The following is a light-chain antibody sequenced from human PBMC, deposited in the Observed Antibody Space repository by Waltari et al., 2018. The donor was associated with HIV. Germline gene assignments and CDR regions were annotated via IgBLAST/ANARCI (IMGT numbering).Light chain of an antibody. V-gene: IGLV1-44*01. Sequence: QSVLAQPPSASGTPGQRVTISCSGSTSNIGGNTVSCYQQLPGTAPKLLIYSNNGRPAGVPDRLSGSTAGTSASLVIRGLQSEDEADYYCAAWDDSLKGGAFGTGTKVTVL. CDR2: SNN. CDR3: AAWDDSLKGGA. J-gene: IGLJ1*01. CDR1: TSNIGGNT.